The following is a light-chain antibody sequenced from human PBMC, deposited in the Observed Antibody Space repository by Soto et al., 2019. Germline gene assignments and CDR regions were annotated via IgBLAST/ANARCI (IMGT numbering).Light chain of an antibody. V-gene: IGLV2-14*03. CDR1: SSDVGGYNY. Sequence: QSVLTQPASVSGSPGQSITISCTGTSSDVGGYNYVSWYQQHPGKAPKLMIYGVSNRPSGVSYRFSGSKSGNTASLTISGLQAEDEADYYCSSYTSSSTLYVFGTGTKVTVL. CDR2: GVS. J-gene: IGLJ1*01. CDR3: SSYTSSSTLYV.